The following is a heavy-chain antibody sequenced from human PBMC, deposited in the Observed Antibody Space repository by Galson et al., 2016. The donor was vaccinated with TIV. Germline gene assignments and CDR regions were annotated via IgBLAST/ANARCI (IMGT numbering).Heavy chain of an antibody. Sequence: ETLSLTCAVYGGSFSGYYWSWIRQPPGKGLEWIGEINHSGSTNYNPSLKSRVTISVDTSKNQFPLKLSSVTAADTAVHYCARGYGDPFDIWGQGTMVTVSS. CDR1: GGSFSGYY. D-gene: IGHD4-17*01. CDR3: ARGYGDPFDI. J-gene: IGHJ3*02. CDR2: INHSGST. V-gene: IGHV4-34*01.